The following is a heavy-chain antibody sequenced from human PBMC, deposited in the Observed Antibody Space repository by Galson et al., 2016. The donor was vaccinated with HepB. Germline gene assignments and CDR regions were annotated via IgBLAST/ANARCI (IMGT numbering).Heavy chain of an antibody. CDR3: ARYEAPSYYYFMDV. CDR2: ISGPGGST. CDR1: GFTFSSHA. Sequence: SLRLSCAASGFTFSSHAMSWVRQAPGKGLEWVSGISGPGGSTDYADSVKGRFTISRDNSKNTLYLQMNSLRAEDTALYYCARYEAPSYYYFMDVWGKGTTVTVSS. J-gene: IGHJ6*03. D-gene: IGHD2-15*01. V-gene: IGHV3-23*01.